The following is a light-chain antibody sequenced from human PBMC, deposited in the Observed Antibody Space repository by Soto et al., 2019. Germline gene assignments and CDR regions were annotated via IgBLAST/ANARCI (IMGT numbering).Light chain of an antibody. Sequence: QSVLTQPASVSGSPGQSITISCTGTSSDVGSYNLVSWYQQHPGKAPKLMIYEGSKRPSGVSNRFSGSKSGNTAPLTISGLQAEDEADYYCCSYAGSSTFYVLGTGTKVTVL. J-gene: IGLJ1*01. CDR1: SSDVGSYNL. CDR3: CSYAGSSTFYV. CDR2: EGS. V-gene: IGLV2-23*01.